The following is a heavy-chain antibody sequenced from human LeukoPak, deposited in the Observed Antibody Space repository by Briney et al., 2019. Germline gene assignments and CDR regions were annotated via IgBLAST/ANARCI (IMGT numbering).Heavy chain of an antibody. J-gene: IGHJ6*03. CDR3: ASWGYGDYYYYMDV. CDR1: GFTFSSYG. Sequence: GGSLRLSCAASGFTFSSYGMSWVRQAPGKGLEWVANIKQDGSEKYYVDSVKGRFTISRDNAKNSLYLQMNSLRAEDTAVYYCASWGYGDYYYYMDVWGKGTTVTVSS. V-gene: IGHV3-7*01. CDR2: IKQDGSEK. D-gene: IGHD4-17*01.